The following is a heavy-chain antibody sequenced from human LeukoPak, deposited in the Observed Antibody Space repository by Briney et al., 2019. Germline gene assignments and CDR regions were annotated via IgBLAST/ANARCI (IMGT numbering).Heavy chain of an antibody. J-gene: IGHJ2*01. CDR1: GFTFSDYY. CDR2: ISSSGSTI. D-gene: IGHD6-6*01. CDR3: AKVPQATRPGRWYFDL. Sequence: GGSLRLSCAASGFTFSDYYMSWIRQAPGKGLEWVSYISSSGSTIYYADSVKGRFTISRDNAKNSLYLQMNSLRAEDTAVYYCAKVPQATRPGRWYFDLWGRGTLVTVSS. V-gene: IGHV3-11*01.